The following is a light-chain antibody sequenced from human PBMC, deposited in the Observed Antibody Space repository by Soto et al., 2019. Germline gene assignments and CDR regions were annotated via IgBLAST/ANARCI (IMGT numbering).Light chain of an antibody. CDR1: QTIRKY. Sequence: DIQMTQSPSSLSASVGDRVSITCRASQTIRKYLNWYQQKPGKAPELLIHSASTLQTGVPSRFSGSGSGTGFALTITSLQPEDFATYYCQQSYTTPVTFGQGTRLEIK. J-gene: IGKJ5*01. V-gene: IGKV1-39*01. CDR3: QQSYTTPVT. CDR2: SAS.